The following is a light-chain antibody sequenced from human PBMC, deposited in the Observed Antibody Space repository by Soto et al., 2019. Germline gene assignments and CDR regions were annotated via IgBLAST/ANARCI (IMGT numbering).Light chain of an antibody. V-gene: IGLV2-14*03. J-gene: IGLJ3*02. CDR1: SSDVGGYNW. CDR2: DVS. Sequence: QSALTQPASVSGFPGQSITISCTGTSSDVGGYNWVAWYQQHPGKAPKLMICDVSNRPSGVSNRFSGSKSGNTASLTISGLQAEDEADYYCSSYTSSNSVVFGGGTKLTVL. CDR3: SSYTSSNSVV.